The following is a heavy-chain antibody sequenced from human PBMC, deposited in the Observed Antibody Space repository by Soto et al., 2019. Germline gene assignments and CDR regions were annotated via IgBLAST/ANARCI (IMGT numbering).Heavy chain of an antibody. CDR3: AHRGLDDFWSGYYNHPYDY. CDR1: GFSLSTSGVG. CDR2: IYWDDDK. J-gene: IGHJ4*02. D-gene: IGHD3-3*01. Sequence: SGPTLVKPTQTLTLTCTFSGFSLSTSGVGVGWIRQPPGKALEWLALIYWDDDKRYSPSLKSRLTITKDTSKNQVVLTMTNMDPVDTATYYCAHRGLDDFWSGYYNHPYDYWGQGTLVTVSS. V-gene: IGHV2-5*02.